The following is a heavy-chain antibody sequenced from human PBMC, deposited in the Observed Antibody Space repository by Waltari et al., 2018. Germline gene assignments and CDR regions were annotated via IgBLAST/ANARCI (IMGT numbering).Heavy chain of an antibody. CDR2: INHSGST. CDR3: ARKNTNYDFWSGYPEKKNWFDP. CDR1: GGSFSGYY. J-gene: IGHJ5*02. D-gene: IGHD3-3*01. V-gene: IGHV4-34*01. Sequence: QVQLQQWGAGLLKPSETLSLTCAVYGGSFSGYYWSWIRQPPGKGLEWIGEINHSGSTNYNPSLKSRVTISVDTSKNQFSLKLSSVTAADTAVYYCARKNTNYDFWSGYPEKKNWFDPWGQGTLVTVSS.